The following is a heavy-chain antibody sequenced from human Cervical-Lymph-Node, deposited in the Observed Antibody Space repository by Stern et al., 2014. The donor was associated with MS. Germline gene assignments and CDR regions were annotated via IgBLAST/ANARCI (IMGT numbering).Heavy chain of an antibody. D-gene: IGHD6-13*01. CDR2: ITPLFGTT. V-gene: IGHV1-69*01. CDR1: GGSFSTIE. CDR3: VRDQGGIAAS. Sequence: QVQLQQSGAEVKKPGSSMKVSCKASGGSFSTIEISWVRQAPGQGLEWLGGITPLFGTTNYAPRVQGRVTIIADESTDTVNMELSSLRSEDTAVYYCVRDQGGIAASWGQGTLVTVSS. J-gene: IGHJ4*02.